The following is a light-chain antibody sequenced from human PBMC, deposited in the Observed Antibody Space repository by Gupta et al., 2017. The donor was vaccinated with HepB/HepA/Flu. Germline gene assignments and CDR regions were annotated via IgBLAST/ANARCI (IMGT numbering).Light chain of an antibody. Sequence: DIQMTQSPSSLSASVGDRVTITCRASQSIMNCLNWYQQKSGKAPKLLIYAASRLLSGVPSRFSGGGSGTDFTLSISSLQPEDFASYYCQQNYSTPRTFGQGTKVEIK. V-gene: IGKV1-39*01. CDR2: AAS. CDR1: QSIMNC. CDR3: QQNYSTPRT. J-gene: IGKJ1*01.